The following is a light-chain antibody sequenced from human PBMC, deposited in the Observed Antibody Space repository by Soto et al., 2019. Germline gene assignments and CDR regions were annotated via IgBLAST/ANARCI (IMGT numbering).Light chain of an antibody. V-gene: IGKV1-5*01. CDR2: DAS. CDR1: QSISSG. CDR3: QQYNSYSPWT. Sequence: DIQMTQSPSTLSASLGDRVTITCRASQSISSGLAWYQQKPGKAPKVLIYDASSLQSGVPSRFSGSGSGTDFTLTISSLQPEDFAIYYCQQYNSYSPWTFGQGTKVEIK. J-gene: IGKJ1*01.